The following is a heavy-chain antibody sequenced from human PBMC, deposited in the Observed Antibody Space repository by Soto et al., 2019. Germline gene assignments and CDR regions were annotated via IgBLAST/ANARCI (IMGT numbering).Heavy chain of an antibody. CDR2: IYPGDSDT. J-gene: IGHJ4*02. V-gene: IGHV5-51*01. Sequence: GESLKISCKGSGYSFTSYWIGCVRQMPGKGLEWMGIIYPGDSDTRYSPSFQGQVTISADKSISTAYLQWSSLKASDTAMYSCARHGYCTNGVCYTFDYWGQGTMVTVSS. CDR1: GYSFTSYW. D-gene: IGHD2-8*01. CDR3: ARHGYCTNGVCYTFDY.